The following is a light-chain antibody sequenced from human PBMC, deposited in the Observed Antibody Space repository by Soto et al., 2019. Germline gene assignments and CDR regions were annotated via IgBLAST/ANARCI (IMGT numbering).Light chain of an antibody. Sequence: EIVLTQSPATLSLSPGERVTLSCRASQSIYSYLAWYQQKPGQAPRLLIYDASSRATGIPARFSGSGSGTDFTLTISSLEPEDFAVYYFQQRSDWPWTFGQGTKVEIK. V-gene: IGKV3-11*01. CDR3: QQRSDWPWT. J-gene: IGKJ1*01. CDR2: DAS. CDR1: QSIYSY.